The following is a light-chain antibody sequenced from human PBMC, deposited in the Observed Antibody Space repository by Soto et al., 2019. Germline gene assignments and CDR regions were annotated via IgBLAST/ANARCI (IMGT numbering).Light chain of an antibody. J-gene: IGLJ3*02. V-gene: IGLV2-23*02. CDR2: EVS. Sequence: QSVLTQPASVSGSPGQSFTVSCTGTSSDVGSYDLVSWYQQHPGKAPKLLIYEVSKRPSGVSYRFSGSKSGNTASLTISGLQAEDEADYYCCSYAGGSSWVFGGGTKVTVL. CDR3: CSYAGGSSWV. CDR1: SSDVGSYDL.